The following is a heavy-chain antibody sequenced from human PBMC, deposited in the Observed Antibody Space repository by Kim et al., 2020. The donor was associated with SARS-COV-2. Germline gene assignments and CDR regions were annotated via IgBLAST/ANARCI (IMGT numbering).Heavy chain of an antibody. Sequence: GGSLRLSCAASGFTFSNAWRNWVRQAPGKGLDWVGRIKNKTEGATKDYAAPVQGRFTISWDDSKNTLYLQMNSLRPEDTAVYYCSTRRTMVRGVINTVASDYWGQETLFTVSS. V-gene: IGHV3-15*01. CDR3: STRRTMVRGVINTVASDY. J-gene: IGHJ4*02. CDR1: GFTFSNAW. D-gene: IGHD3-10*01. CDR2: IKNKTEGATK.